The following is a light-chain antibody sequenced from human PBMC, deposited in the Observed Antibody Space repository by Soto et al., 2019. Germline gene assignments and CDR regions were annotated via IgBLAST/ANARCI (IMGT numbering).Light chain of an antibody. CDR1: QGISSY. J-gene: IGKJ4*01. CDR3: QQLNSYPLS. CDR2: AAS. V-gene: IGKV1-9*01. Sequence: DIQLTQSPSFLSASVGDRVTITCRASQGISSYLAWYQQKPGKAPKLLIFAASTLQSGVPSRFRGGGSGTEFTLTISSLQPEDFATYHCQQLNSYPLSFGGGTKVEIK.